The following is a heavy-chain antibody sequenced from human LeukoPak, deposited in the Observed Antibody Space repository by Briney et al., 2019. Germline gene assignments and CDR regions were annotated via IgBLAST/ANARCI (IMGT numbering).Heavy chain of an antibody. CDR2: IYSGGSS. Sequence: GSLRLSCAASGFTVSSNYMSWVRQAPGKGLEWVSVIYSGGSSYYADSVKGRFTISRDNSKNTVYLQMNSLRAEDTAVYYCASSYYYDSSGYYQKTEYFQHWGQGTLVTVSS. V-gene: IGHV3-66*01. CDR3: ASSYYYDSSGYYQKTEYFQH. J-gene: IGHJ1*01. CDR1: GFTVSSNY. D-gene: IGHD3-22*01.